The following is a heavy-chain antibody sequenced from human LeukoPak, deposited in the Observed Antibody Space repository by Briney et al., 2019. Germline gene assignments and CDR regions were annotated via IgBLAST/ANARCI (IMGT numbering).Heavy chain of an antibody. D-gene: IGHD1/OR15-1a*01. CDR3: ARDAPGEQRDYYGMDV. J-gene: IGHJ6*02. CDR2: ISYDGSNK. CDR1: GFTFSSYA. V-gene: IGHV3-30-3*01. Sequence: PGRPLRLSCAASGFTFSSYAMHWVRQAPGKGLEWVAVISYDGSNKYYADSVKGRFTISRDNSKNTLYLQMNSLRAEDTAVYYCARDAPGEQRDYYGMDVWGQGTTVTVSS.